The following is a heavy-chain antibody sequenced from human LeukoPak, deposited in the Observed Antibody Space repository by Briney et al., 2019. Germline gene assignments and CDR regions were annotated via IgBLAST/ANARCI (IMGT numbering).Heavy chain of an antibody. J-gene: IGHJ4*02. CDR1: GFTFSTFG. CDR3: AKVNNYDDY. Sequence: PGRSLRLYCAASGFTFSTFGIHWVRQAPGKGLEWVAAISPDGNNEYYIDPVKGRFTVSRDNSKNMIYLQMNSLRGEDSAVYYCAKVNNYDDYWGQGTLVTVSS. V-gene: IGHV3-30*18. D-gene: IGHD1/OR15-1a*01. CDR2: ISPDGNNE.